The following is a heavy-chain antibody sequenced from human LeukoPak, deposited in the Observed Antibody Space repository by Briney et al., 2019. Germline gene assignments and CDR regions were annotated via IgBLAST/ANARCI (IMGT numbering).Heavy chain of an antibody. D-gene: IGHD5-12*01. V-gene: IGHV3-23*01. CDR2: ISGGDNN. Sequence: GGSLRLSCAASGFTFSSYAMNWVRQAPGKGLEWVSTISGGDNNYYADSVKGRFTISRNNSKNPLYLQMNSLRAGDTAIYYCAKAPQLGWLRVDYWGQGTLVTVSS. CDR3: AKAPQLGWLRVDY. J-gene: IGHJ4*02. CDR1: GFTFSSYA.